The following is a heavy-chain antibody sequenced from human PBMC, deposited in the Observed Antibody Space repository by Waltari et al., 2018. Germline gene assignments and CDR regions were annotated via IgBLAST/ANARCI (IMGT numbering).Heavy chain of an antibody. J-gene: IGHJ5*02. CDR2: VRASVGTA. V-gene: IGHV1-69*01. CDR1: GGTFSSYA. D-gene: IGHD2-2*01. CDR3: ARVGVPAAIRGNWFDP. Sequence: QVQLVQSGAEVKKPGSSVKVSCKASGGTFSSYAISWVRQAPGQGLEWMGGVRASVGTANDEQKYQGRVTITADESTSTAYMELSSLRYEDTAVYYCARVGVPAAIRGNWFDPWGQGTLVTVSS.